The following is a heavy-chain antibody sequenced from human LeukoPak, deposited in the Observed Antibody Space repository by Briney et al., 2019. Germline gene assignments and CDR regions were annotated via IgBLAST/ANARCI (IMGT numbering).Heavy chain of an antibody. D-gene: IGHD6-13*01. CDR3: ARGSGIASYYFDY. J-gene: IGHJ4*02. CDR2: IKQDGSEK. V-gene: IGHV3-7*01. CDR1: GFTFSSYW. Sequence: GGSLRLSCAASGFTFSSYWMSWVRQAPGKGLEWVANIKQDGSEKYYVDSVKGRFTISRDNAKNSLYLQLNSLRAEDTAVYYCARGSGIASYYFDYWGQGTLVTVSS.